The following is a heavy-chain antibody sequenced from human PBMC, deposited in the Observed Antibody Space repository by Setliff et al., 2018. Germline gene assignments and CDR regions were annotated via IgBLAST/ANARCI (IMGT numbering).Heavy chain of an antibody. V-gene: IGHV4-59*13. CDR3: AGTPARGTTWLSPFDF. D-gene: IGHD3-9*01. CDR1: GGSIDSSF. Sequence: SETLSLTCTVSGGSIDSSFWNWIRQSPEKGLEWIGYKSTRGDTNSNPSLRSRLTMSLDTSRSQFSLNLTSVTAADTALYYCAGTPARGTTWLSPFDFWGQGILVTVSS. J-gene: IGHJ4*02. CDR2: KSTRGDT.